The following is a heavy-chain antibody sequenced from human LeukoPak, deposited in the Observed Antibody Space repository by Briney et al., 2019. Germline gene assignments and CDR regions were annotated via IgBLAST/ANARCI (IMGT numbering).Heavy chain of an antibody. CDR1: GFTFRTYT. Sequence: GGSLRLSCAASGFTFRTYTMSWVRQAPGKGLEWVSAINGGGDKTNHADSVKGRFTISRDNAKNSLYLQMNSLRAEDTAVYYCARARITVTTTPLHWGQGTLVTVSS. CDR2: INGGGDKT. J-gene: IGHJ4*02. CDR3: ARARITVTTTPLH. D-gene: IGHD4-11*01. V-gene: IGHV3-23*01.